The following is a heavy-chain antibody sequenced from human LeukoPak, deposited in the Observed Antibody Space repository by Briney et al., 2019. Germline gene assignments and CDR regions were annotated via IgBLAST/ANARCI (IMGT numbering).Heavy chain of an antibody. D-gene: IGHD1-1*01. V-gene: IGHV4-59*02. Sequence: SETLSLTYTVSGDSVSSHFWNWIRQTPGRGLEWIGYVSYTWNTKYNPSLRNRVTISVDTSKNQFSLKLSSVTAADTAVYYCARGLERPDYWGQGTLVTVSS. J-gene: IGHJ4*02. CDR1: GDSVSSHF. CDR2: VSYTWNT. CDR3: ARGLERPDY.